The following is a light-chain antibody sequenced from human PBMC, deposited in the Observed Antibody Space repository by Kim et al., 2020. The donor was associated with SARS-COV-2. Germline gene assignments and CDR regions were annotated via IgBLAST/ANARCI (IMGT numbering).Light chain of an antibody. CDR3: QQYGSSVFT. Sequence: PGESATLSCRASHSVSSNYLAWFQKRPGQAPRLLIYGASSRATGIPDRFSGSGSGGDFTLTISRLEPEDFAVYYCQQYGSSVFTFGPGTKVDIK. CDR2: GAS. CDR1: HSVSSNY. J-gene: IGKJ3*01. V-gene: IGKV3-20*01.